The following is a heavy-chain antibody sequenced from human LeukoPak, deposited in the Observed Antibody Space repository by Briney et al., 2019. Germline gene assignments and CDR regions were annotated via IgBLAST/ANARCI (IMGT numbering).Heavy chain of an antibody. Sequence: GGSLRLSCTASGFSFGDHSMSWVRQAPGKGLEWVGFIRSRAYGGTTDFAASVEGRFTISRDDSKSIAYLQMNSLRIEDSAVYYCTRHQLLSLDYWGQGTLVTVSS. CDR2: IRSRAYGGTT. CDR3: TRHQLLSLDY. V-gene: IGHV3-49*04. J-gene: IGHJ4*02. D-gene: IGHD2-2*01. CDR1: GFSFGDHS.